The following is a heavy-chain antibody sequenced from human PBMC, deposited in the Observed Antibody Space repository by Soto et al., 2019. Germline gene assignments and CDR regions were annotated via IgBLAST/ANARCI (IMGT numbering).Heavy chain of an antibody. D-gene: IGHD3-10*01. V-gene: IGHV4-38-2*01. CDR1: GGSIINNYW. CDR3: ARGVVRRVIIQYTSLFDY. Sequence: SETLSLTCAVSGGSIINNYWWAWIRQSPGKGLVWIGSIYHSGTTFYNPSLESRVTISLDTSESRFALKMTSVTAADTAVYYCARGVVRRVIIQYTSLFDYWGLGTSVTVSS. CDR2: IYHSGTT. J-gene: IGHJ4*02.